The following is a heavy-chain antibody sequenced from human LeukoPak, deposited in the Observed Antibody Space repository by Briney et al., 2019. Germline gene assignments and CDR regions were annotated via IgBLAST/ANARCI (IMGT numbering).Heavy chain of an antibody. J-gene: IGHJ4*02. V-gene: IGHV5-51*01. CDR3: ARATWELVDPYYFDY. CDR1: GYSFTTYW. CDR2: IYPRDSET. Sequence: GEALKISWKGSGYSFTTYWIGWGRQMPGKGLEWMGIIYPRDSETRYSPSFQGQVTISADNSISTAYLQLSSLKASDTDMYYCARATWELVDPYYFDYWGQGTHVTVSS. D-gene: IGHD1-26*01.